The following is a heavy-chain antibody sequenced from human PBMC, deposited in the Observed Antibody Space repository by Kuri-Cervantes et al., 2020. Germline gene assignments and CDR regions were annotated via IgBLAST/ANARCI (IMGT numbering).Heavy chain of an antibody. J-gene: IGHJ4*02. V-gene: IGHV3-23*01. CDR2: ISGSDDTT. Sequence: GGSLRLSCAASGFTFNRYAMSWVRQAPGKGLEWVSGISGSDDTTYYADSVKGRFTISRDNSKNTLYLQMNSLRAEDTAVYYCAKDLIRGVIITAYYFDYWGQGTLVTVSS. CDR1: GFTFNRYA. CDR3: AKDLIRGVIITAYYFDY. D-gene: IGHD3-10*01.